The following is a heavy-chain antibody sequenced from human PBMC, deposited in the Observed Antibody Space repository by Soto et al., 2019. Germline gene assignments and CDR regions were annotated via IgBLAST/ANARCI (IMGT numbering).Heavy chain of an antibody. CDR2: IIPILGIA. J-gene: IGHJ4*02. CDR3: ARDGRYSSGWYAPEFDY. D-gene: IGHD6-19*01. CDR1: GGTFSSYT. V-gene: IGHV1-69*08. Sequence: QVQLVQSGAEVKKPGSSVKVSCKASGGTFSSYTISWVRQAPGQGLEWMGRIIPILGIANYAQKFQGRVTITADKSTSTAYMELSSLRSEDTAVYYCARDGRYSSGWYAPEFDYWGQGTLVTVSS.